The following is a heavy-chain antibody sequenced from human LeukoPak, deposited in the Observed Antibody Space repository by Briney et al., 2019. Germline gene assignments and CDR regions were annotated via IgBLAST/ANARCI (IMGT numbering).Heavy chain of an antibody. CDR1: GFTFSSYA. J-gene: IGHJ4*02. CDR2: ISGSGGST. Sequence: GGSLRLSCAAPGFTFSSYAMSWVRQAPGKGLEWVSAISGSGGSTYYADSVKGRFTISRDNSKNTLYLQMNSLRAEDTAVYYCAKMQRQQLGYFDYWGQGTLVTVSS. D-gene: IGHD6-13*01. CDR3: AKMQRQQLGYFDY. V-gene: IGHV3-23*01.